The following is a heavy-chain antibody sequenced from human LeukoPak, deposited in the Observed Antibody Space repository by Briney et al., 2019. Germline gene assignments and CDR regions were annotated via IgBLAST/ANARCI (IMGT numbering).Heavy chain of an antibody. CDR3: ARDYDFWSGYSMYGY. J-gene: IGHJ4*02. CDR2: MNPNSGNT. Sequence: GESLKISCKGSGYTFTSYDINWVRQATGQGLEWMGWMNPNSGNTGYAQKFQGRVTITRNTSISTAYMELSSLRSEDTAVYYCARDYDFWSGYSMYGYWGQGTLVTVSS. D-gene: IGHD3-3*01. V-gene: IGHV1-8*03. CDR1: GYTFTSYD.